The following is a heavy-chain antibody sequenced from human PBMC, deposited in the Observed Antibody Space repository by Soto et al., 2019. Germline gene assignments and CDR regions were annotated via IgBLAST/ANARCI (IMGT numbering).Heavy chain of an antibody. CDR3: ARDILTGRMGMDV. D-gene: IGHD3-9*01. J-gene: IGHJ6*02. Sequence: SETLSLTCAVYGGSFSGYYWSWIRQPPGKGLEWSGEINHSGSTNYNPSLKSRVTISVDTSKNQFSLKLSSVTAADTAVYYCARDILTGRMGMDVWGQGTTVTVSS. CDR1: GGSFSGYY. CDR2: INHSGST. V-gene: IGHV4-34*01.